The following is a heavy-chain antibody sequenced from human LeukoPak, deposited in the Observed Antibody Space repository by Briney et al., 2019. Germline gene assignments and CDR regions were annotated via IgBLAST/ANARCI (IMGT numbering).Heavy chain of an antibody. CDR1: GGSISSYY. CDR3: ARNHEHSDY. V-gene: IGHV4-59*12. D-gene: IGHD1/OR15-1a*01. CDR2: IYYTGAT. J-gene: IGHJ4*02. Sequence: SETLSLTCTVSGGSISSYYWSWIRLPPGKGLEWIGYIYYTGATYYNPSLKSRVTISLDTSKNQFSLKLSSVTAADTAVYYCARNHEHSDYWGQGTLVTVSS.